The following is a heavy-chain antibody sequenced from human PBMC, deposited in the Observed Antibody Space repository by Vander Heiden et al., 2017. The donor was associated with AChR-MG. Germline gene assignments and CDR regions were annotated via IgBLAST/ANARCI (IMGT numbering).Heavy chain of an antibody. CDR1: GFTFNIYW. Sequence: EVQLVESGGGLVQPGRSLRLSCTASGFTFNIYWMHWVRQAPGKVLMWVSRINSEGRTRDYADSVKGRFTISRENAKNTLYMKRNSLRAEDTAVDYGTRDPPIDYWGQGTLVTVSS. CDR3: TRDPPIDY. CDR2: INSEGRTR. V-gene: IGHV3-74*01. J-gene: IGHJ4*02.